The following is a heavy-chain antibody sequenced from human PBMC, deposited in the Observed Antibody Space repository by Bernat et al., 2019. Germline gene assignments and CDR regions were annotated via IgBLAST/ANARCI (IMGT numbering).Heavy chain of an antibody. CDR1: GGSISSGGYY. CDR2: IYYSGST. D-gene: IGHD2-2*01. CDR3: ARAHVRYCSSTSCLARWFDP. Sequence: QVQLQESGPGLVKPSQTLSLTCTVSGGSISSGGYYWSWIRQHPGKGLEWIGYIYYSGSTYYNPSLKSRVTISVDTSKNQFSLKLSSVTAADTAVYYCARAHVRYCSSTSCLARWFDPWGQGTLVTVSS. V-gene: IGHV4-31*03. J-gene: IGHJ5*02.